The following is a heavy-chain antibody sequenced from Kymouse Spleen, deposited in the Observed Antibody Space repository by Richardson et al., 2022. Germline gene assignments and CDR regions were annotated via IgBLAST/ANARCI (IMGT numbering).Heavy chain of an antibody. V-gene: IGHV4-39*01. D-gene: IGHD3-10*01. Sequence: QLQLQESGPGLVKPSETLSLTCTVSGGSISSSSYYWGWIRQPPGKGLEWIGSIYYSGSTYYNPSLKSRVTISVDTSKNQFSLKLSSVTAADTAVYYCARTYYYGSGRDGYYYGMDVWGQGTTVTVSS. CDR1: GGSISSSSYY. CDR3: ARTYYYGSGRDGYYYGMDV. CDR2: IYYSGST. J-gene: IGHJ6*02.